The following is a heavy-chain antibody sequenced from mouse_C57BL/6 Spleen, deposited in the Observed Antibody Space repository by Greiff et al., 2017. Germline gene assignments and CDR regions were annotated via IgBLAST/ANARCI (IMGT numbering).Heavy chain of an antibody. CDR1: GYTFTEYT. CDR3: ARHEDSIYYGNYNYAMDY. J-gene: IGHJ4*01. V-gene: IGHV1-62-2*01. Sequence: VQLQQSGAELVKPGASVKLSCKASGYTFTEYTIHSVKQRSGQGLEWIGWFYPGSGSIKYNEKFKDKATLTADKSSSTVYMELSRLTSEDSAVYFCARHEDSIYYGNYNYAMDYWGQGTSVTVSS. CDR2: FYPGSGSI. D-gene: IGHD2-1*01.